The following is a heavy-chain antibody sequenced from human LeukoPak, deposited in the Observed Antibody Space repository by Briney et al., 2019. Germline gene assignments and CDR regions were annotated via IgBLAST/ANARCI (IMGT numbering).Heavy chain of an antibody. CDR3: ARLYYVWGSYRGGSDAFDI. V-gene: IGHV1-69*05. J-gene: IGHJ3*02. CDR2: IIPIFGTA. Sequence: ASVKVSCKASGGTFSSYAISWVRQAPGQGLEWMGGIIPIFGTANYAQKFQGRVTITTDESTSTAYMELSSLRSEDTAVYYCARLYYVWGSYRGGSDAFDIWGQGTMVTVSS. D-gene: IGHD3-16*02. CDR1: GGTFSSYA.